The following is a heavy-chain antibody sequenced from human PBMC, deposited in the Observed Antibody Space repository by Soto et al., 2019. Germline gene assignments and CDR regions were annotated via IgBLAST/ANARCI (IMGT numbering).Heavy chain of an antibody. CDR2: INPNSGGT. CDR3: ARDIDMDIVVEVAATAPGY. V-gene: IGHV1-2*02. D-gene: IGHD2-15*01. J-gene: IGHJ4*02. CDR1: GYTFTGYY. Sequence: EASVKVSCKASGYTFTGYYMHWVRQAPGQGLEWMGWINPNSGGTNYAQKLQGRVTMTRDPSISTAYMELSRLGSDDTAVYYCARDIDMDIVVEVAATAPGYWGQGTLVTVSS.